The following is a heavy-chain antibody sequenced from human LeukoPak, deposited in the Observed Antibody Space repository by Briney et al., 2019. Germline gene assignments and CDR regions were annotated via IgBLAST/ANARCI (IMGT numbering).Heavy chain of an antibody. CDR2: INHSGST. Sequence: SETLSLTCAVYGGSFSGYYWSWIRQPPGKGLEWIGEINHSGSTNYNPSLKGRVTISVDTSKNQFSLKLSSVTAADTAVYCCARADPAKDTDYWGQGTLVTVSS. V-gene: IGHV4-34*01. CDR3: ARADPAKDTDY. CDR1: GGSFSGYY. D-gene: IGHD5-18*01. J-gene: IGHJ4*02.